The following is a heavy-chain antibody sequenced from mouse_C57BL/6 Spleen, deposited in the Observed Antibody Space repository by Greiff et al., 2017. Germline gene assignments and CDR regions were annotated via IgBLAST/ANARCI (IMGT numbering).Heavy chain of an antibody. CDR1: GYTFTSYW. Sequence: QVQLQQPGAELVKPGASVKMSCKASGYTFTSYWITWVKQRPGQGLEWIGDIYPGSGSTNYNEKFKSKATLTVDTSSSTAYMQLSSLTSEDSAVXYCARGGYYEGAMDYWGQGTSVTVSS. CDR3: ARGGYYEGAMDY. D-gene: IGHD2-3*01. J-gene: IGHJ4*01. V-gene: IGHV1-55*01. CDR2: IYPGSGST.